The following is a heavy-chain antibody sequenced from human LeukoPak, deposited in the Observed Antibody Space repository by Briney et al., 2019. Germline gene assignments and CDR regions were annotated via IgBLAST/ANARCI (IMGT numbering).Heavy chain of an antibody. Sequence: ASVVVSCKASGYTFTSYGISWVRQAPGQGLEWMGWISAYNGNTNYAQKLQGRVTMTTDTSTSTAYMELRSLRSDDTAVYYCARDPTTWVGSRSFDYWGQGTLVTVYS. D-gene: IGHD2/OR15-2a*01. CDR3: ARDPTTWVGSRSFDY. CDR1: GYTFTSYG. J-gene: IGHJ4*02. V-gene: IGHV1-18*01. CDR2: ISAYNGNT.